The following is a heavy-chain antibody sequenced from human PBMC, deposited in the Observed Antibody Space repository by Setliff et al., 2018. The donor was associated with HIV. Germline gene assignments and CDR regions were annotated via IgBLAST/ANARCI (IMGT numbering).Heavy chain of an antibody. V-gene: IGHV4-61*09. CDR3: ARAPTVVTLLDY. CDR2: IHTSGNA. J-gene: IGHJ4*02. CDR1: GGSISSGTYF. Sequence: SETLSLTCTVSGGSISSGTYFWSWIRQPAGKGLEWIGHIHTSGNANYNPSLNSRVTISVDTSKNHFSLKLSSVTAADTAVYYCARAPTVVTLLDYWGQGTLVTVSS. D-gene: IGHD4-17*01.